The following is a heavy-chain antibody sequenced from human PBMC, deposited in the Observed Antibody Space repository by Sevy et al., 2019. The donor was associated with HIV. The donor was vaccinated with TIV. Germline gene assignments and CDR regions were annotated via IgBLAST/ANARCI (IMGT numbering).Heavy chain of an antibody. Sequence: GGSLRRSCVASGFTFNNFWMAWVRQAPGKGLEWFANIKPDGSESNHVGSVKGRFTISRDNAKNSLYLQMTSLTAEDTAVYYCARDVGGGYFDYWGQGPLVTVSS. J-gene: IGHJ4*01. CDR1: GFTFNNFW. V-gene: IGHV3-7*03. CDR3: ARDVGGGYFDY. D-gene: IGHD1-26*01. CDR2: IKPDGSES.